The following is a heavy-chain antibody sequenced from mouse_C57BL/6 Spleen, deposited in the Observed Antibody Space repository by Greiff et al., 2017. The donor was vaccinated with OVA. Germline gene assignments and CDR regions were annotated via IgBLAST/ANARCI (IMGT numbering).Heavy chain of an antibody. Sequence: VQLVESGAELVRPGTSVKVSCKASGYAFTNYLIEWVKQRPGQGLEWIGVINPGSGGTNYNEKFKGKATLTADKSSSTAYMQLSSLTSEDSAVYFCARGDYGSRTWFAYWGQGTLVTVSA. CDR1: GYAFTNYL. V-gene: IGHV1-54*01. CDR2: INPGSGGT. CDR3: ARGDYGSRTWFAY. D-gene: IGHD1-1*01. J-gene: IGHJ3*01.